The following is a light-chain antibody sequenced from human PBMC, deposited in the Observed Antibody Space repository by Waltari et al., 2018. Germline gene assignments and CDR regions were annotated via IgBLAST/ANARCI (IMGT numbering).Light chain of an antibody. CDR2: DAS. CDR3: QQRNDWPIT. CDR1: QSIRVE. Sequence: EIVLTQSPATLSLSPGERATLSCRASQSIRVEVAWYQQRPGQPPRLLISDASNRVTGIPGRFTGSGSGTDFTLTISSLEPEDSGVYYCQQRNDWPITFGQGTRLEMK. V-gene: IGKV3-11*01. J-gene: IGKJ5*01.